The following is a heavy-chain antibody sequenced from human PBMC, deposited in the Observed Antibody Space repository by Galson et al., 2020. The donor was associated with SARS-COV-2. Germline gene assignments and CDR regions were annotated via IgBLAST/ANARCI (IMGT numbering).Heavy chain of an antibody. J-gene: IGHJ4*02. Sequence: GESLKISCTGSGYSFSNYWIGWVRPMPGKGLEWLRIIYPDDSDTRYSTSFQGQVTISVDKSISTAYLQWSSLKAPDTAMYYCARSSSGSAYRGVDCWGQGTLVTVSS. CDR1: GYSFSNYW. V-gene: IGHV5-51*01. CDR2: IYPDDSDT. D-gene: IGHD3-22*01. CDR3: ARSSSGSAYRGVDC.